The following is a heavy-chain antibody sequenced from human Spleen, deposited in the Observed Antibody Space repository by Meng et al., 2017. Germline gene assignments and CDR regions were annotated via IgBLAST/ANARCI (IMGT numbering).Heavy chain of an antibody. CDR2: IYYSGSI. V-gene: IGHV4-39*07. Sequence: SETLSLTCTLSGGSISSSSYYWGWIRQPPGKGLEWIGSIYYSGSIYYNPSLKSRVTISVDTSKNQFSLMLSSVTAADTAVYYCAKDSKGPFDYWGQGTLVTVSS. J-gene: IGHJ4*02. D-gene: IGHD2/OR15-2a*01. CDR1: GGSISSSSYY. CDR3: AKDSKGPFDY.